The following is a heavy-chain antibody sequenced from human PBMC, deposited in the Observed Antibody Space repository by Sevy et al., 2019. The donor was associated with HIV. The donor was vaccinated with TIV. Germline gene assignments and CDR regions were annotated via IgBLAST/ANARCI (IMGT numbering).Heavy chain of an antibody. Sequence: GESLKISCVASGLTFSIYSMNWVRQAPGKGLEWVSSISSSSSYKYYADSLKGRFTISRDNAKNSVFLQMNSLRAEDTAVYCCARESLDSTGYPFDYWGQGTLVTVSS. V-gene: IGHV3-21*01. J-gene: IGHJ4*02. CDR2: ISSSSSYK. CDR1: GLTFSIYS. CDR3: ARESLDSTGYPFDY. D-gene: IGHD3-22*01.